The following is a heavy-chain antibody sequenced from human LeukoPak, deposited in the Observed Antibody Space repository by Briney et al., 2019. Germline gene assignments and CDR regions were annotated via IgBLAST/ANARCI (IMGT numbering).Heavy chain of an antibody. D-gene: IGHD1-14*01. Sequence: SQTLSLTCTVSGGSISSGDYYWSRIRQPPGKGLEWIGYIYYSGSTYYNPSLKSRVTISGDTSKNQFSLKLSSVTAADTAVYYCARDQATTYYYYGMDVWGQGTTVTVSS. CDR1: GGSISSGDYY. J-gene: IGHJ6*02. CDR3: ARDQATTYYYYGMDV. CDR2: IYYSGST. V-gene: IGHV4-30-4*01.